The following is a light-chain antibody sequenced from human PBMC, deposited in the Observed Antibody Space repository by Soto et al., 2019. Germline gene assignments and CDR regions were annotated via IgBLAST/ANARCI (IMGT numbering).Light chain of an antibody. CDR3: AACDDTLNGQV. Sequence: QSVLTQPPSASGTPGQRVTISCSGSSSNIGSNTVNWYQQVPGTAPKYVIYTNNQRPSGVPARFSGSQSGTSASLAISGLQSEDEAVYYCAACDDTLNGQVFGGGTKLTVL. CDR2: TNN. J-gene: IGLJ3*02. V-gene: IGLV1-44*01. CDR1: SSNIGSNT.